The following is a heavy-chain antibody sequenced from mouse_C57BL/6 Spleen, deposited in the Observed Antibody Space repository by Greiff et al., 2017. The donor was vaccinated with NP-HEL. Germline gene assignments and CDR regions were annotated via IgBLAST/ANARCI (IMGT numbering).Heavy chain of an antibody. V-gene: IGHV1-15*01. J-gene: IGHJ1*03. Sequence: LQESGAELVRPGASVTLSCKASGYTFTDYEMHWVKQTPVHGLEWIGAIDPETGGTAYNQKFKGKAILTADKSSSTAYMELRSLTSEDSAVYYCTRLGGSNYWYFDVWGTGTTVTVSS. CDR2: IDPETGGT. CDR1: GYTFTDYE. CDR3: TRLGGSNYWYFDV. D-gene: IGHD2-5*01.